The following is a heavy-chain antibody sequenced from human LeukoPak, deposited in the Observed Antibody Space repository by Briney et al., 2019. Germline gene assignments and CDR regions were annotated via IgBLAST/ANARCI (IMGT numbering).Heavy chain of an antibody. CDR3: ASNSAYYYDSSGSLGGMDV. CDR2: IXXSGST. Sequence: IXXSGSTNYNPSLKSRVTISVDTSKNQFSLKLSSVTAADTAAYYCASNSAYYYDSSGSLGGMDVWGQGTAVTVSS. V-gene: IGHV4-59*12. J-gene: IGHJ6*02. D-gene: IGHD3-22*01.